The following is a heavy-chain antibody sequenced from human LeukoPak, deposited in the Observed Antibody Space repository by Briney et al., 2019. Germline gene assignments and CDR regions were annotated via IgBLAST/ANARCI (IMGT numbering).Heavy chain of an antibody. V-gene: IGHV3-23*01. CDR2: INGRGDET. J-gene: IGHJ4*02. CDR3: ACHCSGSRCSNHDY. D-gene: IGHD2-15*01. Sequence: PGGSLRLSCTASGFAFTSYFMTWARQAPGTGLEWVPGINGRGDETHYADSVKGRFTISRDNSKSTGYLQLSGLRAEDTAVYYCACHCSGSRCSNHDYWGQGTVVTVSS. CDR1: GFAFTSYF.